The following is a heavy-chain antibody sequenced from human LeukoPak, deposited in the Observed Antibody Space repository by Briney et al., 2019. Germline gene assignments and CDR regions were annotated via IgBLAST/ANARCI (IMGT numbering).Heavy chain of an antibody. CDR3: AKDIEGALSLIDY. J-gene: IGHJ4*02. CDR2: ISWNSGSI. D-gene: IGHD3-16*01. CDR1: GFTFDDYA. V-gene: IGHV3-9*01. Sequence: GGSLRLSCAASGFTFDDYAMHWVRQAPGKGLEWVSGISWNSGSIGYADSVKGRFTISRDNAKNSLYLQMNSLRAEDTALYYCAKDIEGALSLIDYWGQGTLVTVSS.